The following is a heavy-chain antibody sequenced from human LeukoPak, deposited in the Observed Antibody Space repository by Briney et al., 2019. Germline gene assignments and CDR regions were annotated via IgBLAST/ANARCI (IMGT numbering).Heavy chain of an antibody. V-gene: IGHV3-21*01. CDR3: AHGYSYGYYYFDY. D-gene: IGHD5-18*01. CDR2: ISSSSSYI. Sequence: NAGGSLRLSCAASGFTFSSYSMNWVRQAPGKGLEWVSSISSSSSYIYYADSVKGRFTISRDNAKNSLYLQMNSLRAEDTAVYYCAHGYSYGYYYFDYWGQGTLVTVSS. CDR1: GFTFSSYS. J-gene: IGHJ4*02.